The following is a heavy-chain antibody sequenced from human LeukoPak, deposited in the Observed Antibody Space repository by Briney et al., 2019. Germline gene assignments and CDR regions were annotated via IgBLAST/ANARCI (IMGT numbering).Heavy chain of an antibody. CDR2: IYTRETT. J-gene: IGHJ6*03. D-gene: IGHD6-6*01. V-gene: IGHV4-4*07. Sequence: SETLSLTCTVSGGSINTYYWSWIQQPAGKGLEWIGRIYTRETTNYNPSLKSRVTMSVDTSKNQFSLRLSSVTAADTAVYYCARGDYSSSNYYYYYMDVWGKGTTVTVSS. CDR3: ARGDYSSSNYYYYYMDV. CDR1: GGSINTYY.